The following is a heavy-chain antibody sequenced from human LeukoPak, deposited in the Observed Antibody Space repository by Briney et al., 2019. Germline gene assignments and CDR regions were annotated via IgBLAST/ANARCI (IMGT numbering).Heavy chain of an antibody. D-gene: IGHD2-2*01. J-gene: IGHJ4*02. CDR3: TTAGHSYCSSTSCYQGGDY. CDR1: GFTFSNAW. CDR2: IKSKTDGGTT. V-gene: IGHV3-15*01. Sequence: GGSLRLSCAASGFTFSNAWMSWVRQAPGKGLEWVGRIKSKTDGGTTDYAAPVKGRFTISRDDSKNTLYLQMNSLKTEDTAVYYCTTAGHSYCSSTSCYQGGDYWGQGTLVTVSS.